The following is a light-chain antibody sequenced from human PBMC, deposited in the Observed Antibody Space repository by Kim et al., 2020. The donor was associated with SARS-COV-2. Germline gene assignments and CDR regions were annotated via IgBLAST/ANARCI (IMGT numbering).Light chain of an antibody. CDR2: QYS. J-gene: IGLJ3*02. V-gene: IGLV3-1*01. CDR3: QAWDSSVV. CDR1: TLGHNY. Sequence: SVSPGQTATIPCSGDTLGHNYASWYQQTPGQSPLLVIYQYSRRPSGIPERFSGSNSGNTATLTISGTQAMDEAAYYCQAWDSSVVFGGGTKLTVL.